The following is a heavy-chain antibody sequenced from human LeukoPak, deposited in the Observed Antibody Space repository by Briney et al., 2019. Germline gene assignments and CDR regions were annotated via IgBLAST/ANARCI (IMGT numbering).Heavy chain of an antibody. D-gene: IGHD2-21*01. J-gene: IGHJ4*02. V-gene: IGHV3-23*01. CDR2: ITSGFTP. Sequence: GSLRLSCAASGLTFSDYAMSWFRQAPGKGLEYVAGITSGFTPLYADFVKGRFTVSRDNSKSTFHLQMNSLRAEDTAVYFCAKDYSDSRVADVFLEYWGQGTLVTVSS. CDR3: AKDYSDSRVADVFLEY. CDR1: GLTFSDYA.